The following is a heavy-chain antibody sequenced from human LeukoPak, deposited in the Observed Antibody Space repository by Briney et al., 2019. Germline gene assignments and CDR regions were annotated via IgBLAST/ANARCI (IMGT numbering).Heavy chain of an antibody. Sequence: PGGSLRLSCAASGFTFSSYAMSWVRQAPGKGLEWVSAISDSGGRTYYADSVKGRFTISRDNSKNTLYLQMNSLRAEDTAVYYCAKDLDDILTGSDYWGQGTLVTVSS. J-gene: IGHJ4*02. CDR2: ISDSGGRT. V-gene: IGHV3-23*01. CDR3: AKDLDDILTGSDY. D-gene: IGHD3-9*01. CDR1: GFTFSSYA.